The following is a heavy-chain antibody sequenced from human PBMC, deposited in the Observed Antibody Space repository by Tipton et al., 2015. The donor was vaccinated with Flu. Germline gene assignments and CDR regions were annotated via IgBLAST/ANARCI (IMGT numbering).Heavy chain of an antibody. CDR2: IYRTGST. D-gene: IGHD1-26*01. CDR1: GYFINSGYY. Sequence: TLSLTCTVSGYFINSGYYWGWIRQSPGEGLQWIASIYRTGSTYYNPSLKSRVTMSVDTTKNLFYLKLTSVTAADTAVYYCAGGLGEYDASGNYGLDVWGQGTMVTVSS. CDR3: AGGLGEYDASGNYGLDV. V-gene: IGHV4-38-2*02. J-gene: IGHJ6*02.